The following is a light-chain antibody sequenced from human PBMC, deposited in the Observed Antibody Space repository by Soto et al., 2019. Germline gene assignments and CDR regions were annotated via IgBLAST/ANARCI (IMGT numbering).Light chain of an antibody. Sequence: DIQMTQSPSTRSSSLGDRVTITCRASQSISSWLAWYQQKPGKAPKLLIYKASSLESGVPSRFSGSGSGTDVTLTISSLKNEDVATYYCQQTYSTTFTFGGGTKVDIK. J-gene: IGKJ4*01. CDR2: KAS. V-gene: IGKV1-5*03. CDR1: QSISSW. CDR3: QQTYSTTFT.